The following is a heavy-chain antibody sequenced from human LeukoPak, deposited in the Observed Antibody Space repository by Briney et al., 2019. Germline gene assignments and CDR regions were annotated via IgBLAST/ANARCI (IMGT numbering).Heavy chain of an antibody. CDR2: ISGSGGST. CDR3: AKDDCSSTSCYLNDAFDI. D-gene: IGHD2-2*01. V-gene: IGHV3-23*01. Sequence: PGGSLRLACAAAGFTLSSYAMSWVRQAPGRGLEWVSAISGSGGSTYYADSVKGGFTISRDNSKNTLYLQMNSLRAEDTAVYYCAKDDCSSTSCYLNDAFDIWGQGTMVTVSS. J-gene: IGHJ3*02. CDR1: GFTLSSYA.